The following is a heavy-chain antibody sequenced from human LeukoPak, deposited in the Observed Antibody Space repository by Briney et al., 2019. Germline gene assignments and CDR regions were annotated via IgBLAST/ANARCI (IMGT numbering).Heavy chain of an antibody. J-gene: IGHJ4*02. D-gene: IGHD3-22*01. CDR1: GFTFSSYS. CDR2: ISSSSSYI. CDR3: ARDPAYYYDSSGSDY. V-gene: IGHV3-21*01. Sequence: GGSLRLSCAASGFTFSSYSMNWVRQAPGKGLEWVSSISSSSSYIYYADSVKGRFTTSRDNAKNSLYLQMNSLRAEDTAVYYCARDPAYYYDSSGSDYWGQGTLVTVSS.